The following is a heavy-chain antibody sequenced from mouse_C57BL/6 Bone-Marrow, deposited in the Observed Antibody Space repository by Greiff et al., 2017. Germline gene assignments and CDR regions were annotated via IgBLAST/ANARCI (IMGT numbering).Heavy chain of an antibody. CDR2: IYPRSGNT. D-gene: IGHD2-12*01. Sequence: VQLQQSGAEQARPGASVKLSCKASGYTFTSYGISWVKQRTGQGLEWIGEIYPRSGNTYYNEKFKGKATLTADKSSSTAYMELRSLTSEDSAVYFCARWGGYYRGYAMDYWGQGTSVTVSS. V-gene: IGHV1-81*01. CDR3: ARWGGYYRGYAMDY. CDR1: GYTFTSYG. J-gene: IGHJ4*01.